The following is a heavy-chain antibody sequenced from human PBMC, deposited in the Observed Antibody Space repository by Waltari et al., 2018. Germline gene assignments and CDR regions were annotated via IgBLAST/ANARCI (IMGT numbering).Heavy chain of an antibody. V-gene: IGHV4-30-4*08. CDR3: ARDVVAAPNYMDV. J-gene: IGHJ6*03. D-gene: IGHD2-15*01. Sequence: QVQLQQSGPGLVKPSQTLSLTCTVSGGSTSSRYYYWSWIRQPPGKGLEWIGYIYYSGNTYYNPSLESRVSISIDTSKNQFSLRLTSVTPADTAVYFCARDVVAAPNYMDVWGKGTTVTVSS. CDR2: IYYSGNT. CDR1: GGSTSSRYYY.